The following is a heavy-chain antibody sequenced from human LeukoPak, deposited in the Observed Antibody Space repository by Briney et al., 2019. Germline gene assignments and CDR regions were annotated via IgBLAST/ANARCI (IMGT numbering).Heavy chain of an antibody. V-gene: IGHV1-2*03. CDR2: INPNSGGT. CDR1: GYTFTGYY. D-gene: IGHD2-15*01. CDR3: AYSGDMDSDYYYMDV. Sequence: LGASVKVSCKSSGYTFTGYYMHWVRQAPGQGLEWMGWINPNSGGTNYAQKFQGRVTMTRDTSISTAYMELSRLRSDDTAVYYCAYSGDMDSDYYYMDVWGKGTTVTISS. J-gene: IGHJ6*03.